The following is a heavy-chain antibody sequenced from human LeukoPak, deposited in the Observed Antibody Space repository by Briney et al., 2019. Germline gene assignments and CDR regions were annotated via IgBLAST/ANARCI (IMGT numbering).Heavy chain of an antibody. J-gene: IGHJ4*02. Sequence: GGSLRLSCAVSGFPFTRFYMSWIRQAPGKGLEWISYIGLSGSPLDYADSVRGRFTISRDNAKNSLYLEMNSLRAEDTAVYYCARKAFSSGSFSYWGQGTLVTVSS. D-gene: IGHD3-22*01. CDR2: IGLSGSPL. CDR1: GFPFTRFY. V-gene: IGHV3-11*04. CDR3: ARKAFSSGSFSY.